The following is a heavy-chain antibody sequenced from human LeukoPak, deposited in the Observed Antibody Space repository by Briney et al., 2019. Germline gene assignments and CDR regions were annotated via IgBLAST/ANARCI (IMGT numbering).Heavy chain of an antibody. Sequence: GGSLRLSCAASGFTFSIYAMSWVRQAPGKGLEWVSAISGSGGSINYADSVKGRFTISRDNSKNTLYLQMSSLRAEDTAVYYCAAGSGWSRSDYWGQGTLVTVSS. D-gene: IGHD6-19*01. CDR1: GFTFSIYA. CDR2: ISGSGGSI. V-gene: IGHV3-23*01. CDR3: AAGSGWSRSDY. J-gene: IGHJ4*02.